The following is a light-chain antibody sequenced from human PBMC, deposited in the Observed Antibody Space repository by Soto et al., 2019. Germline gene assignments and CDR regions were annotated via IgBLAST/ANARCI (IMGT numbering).Light chain of an antibody. V-gene: IGKV3-20*01. J-gene: IGKJ5*01. CDR1: QSVSSSY. Sequence: EIVLTQSPGTLSLSPGERATLSCRASQSVSSSYLAWYQQKPGQAPRLLIYGASSRATGIPDRFSGSGYGKDFALTISSLEPEDFAVYYCQQYGSSPPITFGQGTRLEIK. CDR3: QQYGSSPPIT. CDR2: GAS.